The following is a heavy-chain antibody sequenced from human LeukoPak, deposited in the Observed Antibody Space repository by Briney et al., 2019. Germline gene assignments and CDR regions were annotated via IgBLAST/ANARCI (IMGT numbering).Heavy chain of an antibody. V-gene: IGHV4-34*01. D-gene: IGHD6-19*01. J-gene: IGHJ4*02. CDR2: INHSGST. CDR3: ARSRQWQEAGFDY. CDR1: GGSISSHY. Sequence: SETLSLTCTVSGGSISSHYWSWIRQPPGKGLEWIGEINHSGSTNYNPSLKSRVTISADTSKNQFSLKLSSVTAADTAVYYCARSRQWQEAGFDYWGQGTLVTVSS.